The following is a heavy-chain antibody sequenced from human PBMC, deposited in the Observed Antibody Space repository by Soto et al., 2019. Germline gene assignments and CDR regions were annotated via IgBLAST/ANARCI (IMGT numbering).Heavy chain of an antibody. CDR3: ARGVPGHYGFDV. V-gene: IGHV3-74*01. CDR2: IKGDGSST. Sequence: EVQLVESGGGLVQPGGSLRLSCAASGFTFSTYWMHWVRQAPGKGLVWVSRIKGDGSSTTYADSVKGRFTISRDNAKNTLYVQKNSLRAEDTAVCYYARGVPGHYGFDVWGPGTMVTVS. J-gene: IGHJ3*01. D-gene: IGHD1-1*01. CDR1: GFTFSTYW.